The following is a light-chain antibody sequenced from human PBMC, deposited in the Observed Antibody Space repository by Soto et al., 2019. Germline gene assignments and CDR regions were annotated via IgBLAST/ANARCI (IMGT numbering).Light chain of an antibody. J-gene: IGKJ2*01. CDR2: KAS. CDR1: QSISSW. CDR3: QQYNSYSPYT. V-gene: IGKV1-5*03. Sequence: DIQMTQSPSTLSASVGDRVTITCRASQSISSWLAWYQQKPGKAPKLLIYKASSLESGVPSRFSGSGSGTEITLTNSSLQPDDFATYYCQQYNSYSPYTFGQGTKLEIK.